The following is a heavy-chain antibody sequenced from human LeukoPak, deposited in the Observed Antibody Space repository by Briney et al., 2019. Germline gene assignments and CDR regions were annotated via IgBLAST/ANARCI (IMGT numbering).Heavy chain of an antibody. V-gene: IGHV4-38-2*02. Sequence: SETLSLTCTVSGYSNSSGYYWGWIRQPPGKGLEWIGSIYHSGSTSYNPSLKSRVTISVDTSKNQFSLQLSSVTATDTAVYYCARALNLWLNYWGQGTLVTVSS. CDR3: ARALNLWLNY. J-gene: IGHJ4*02. CDR1: GYSNSSGYY. D-gene: IGHD5-18*01. CDR2: IYHSGST.